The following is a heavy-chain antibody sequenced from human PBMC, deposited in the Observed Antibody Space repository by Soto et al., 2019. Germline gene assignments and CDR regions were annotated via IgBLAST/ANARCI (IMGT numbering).Heavy chain of an antibody. D-gene: IGHD3-16*01. V-gene: IGHV2-5*01. J-gene: IGHJ4*02. CDR1: GFPLSARGVG. Sequence: QITLKESGPTLVKPTETLTLTCTVSGFPLSARGVGVGWIRQPPGKALEWLAVIYWNDDKRYSPSLKSRLIITKDTSKNQVVLTMTNTDPVDTAKYYCAHSPWGSAPDYWGQGTLVTVSS. CDR2: IYWNDDK. CDR3: AHSPWGSAPDY.